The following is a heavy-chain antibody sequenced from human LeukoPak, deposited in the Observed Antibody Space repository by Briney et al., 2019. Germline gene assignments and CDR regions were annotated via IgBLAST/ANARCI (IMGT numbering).Heavy chain of an antibody. CDR2: ISSSGSTI. J-gene: IGHJ4*02. CDR3: AREYSSGGAFDY. Sequence: GGSLRLSCAASGFTFSSYEMNWVRQAPGKGLEWVSYISSSGSTIYYADSVKGRFTISRDNAKNSLYLQMNSLRAEDTAVYYCAREYSSGGAFDYWGQGTLVTVSS. D-gene: IGHD6-19*01. V-gene: IGHV3-48*03. CDR1: GFTFSSYE.